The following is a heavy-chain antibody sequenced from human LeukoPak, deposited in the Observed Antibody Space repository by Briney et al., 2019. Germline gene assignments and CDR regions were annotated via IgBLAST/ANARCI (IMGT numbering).Heavy chain of an antibody. CDR2: ISAYNGNT. J-gene: IGHJ4*02. V-gene: IGHV1-18*01. CDR1: GYTFTSYG. Sequence: ASVKVSCKASGYTFTSYGISWVRQAPGQGLEWMGWISAYNGNTNYAQKLQGRVTMTTDTSTSTAYMELRSLRSDDTAVYYCARDSSALRYFDWLLYGGDFDYWGQGTLVTVSS. D-gene: IGHD3-9*01. CDR3: ARDSSALRYFDWLLYGGDFDY.